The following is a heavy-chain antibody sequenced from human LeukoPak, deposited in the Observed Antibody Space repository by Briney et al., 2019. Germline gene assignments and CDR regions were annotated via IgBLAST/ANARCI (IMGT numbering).Heavy chain of an antibody. CDR3: ARLRDIVVVPAAFDAFDI. J-gene: IGHJ3*02. D-gene: IGHD2-2*01. Sequence: SETLSLTCAVYGGSFSGYYWSWIRQPPGKGLEWIGEINHSGSTNYNPSLKSRVTISVDTSKNQFSLKLSSVTAADTAVYYCARLRDIVVVPAAFDAFDIWGQGTMVTVSS. CDR1: GGSFSGYY. CDR2: INHSGST. V-gene: IGHV4-34*01.